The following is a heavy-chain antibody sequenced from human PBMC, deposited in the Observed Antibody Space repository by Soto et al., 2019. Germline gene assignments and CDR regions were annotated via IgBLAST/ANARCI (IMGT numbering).Heavy chain of an antibody. CDR2: IYYSGTT. J-gene: IGHJ6*02. V-gene: IGHV4-59*08. D-gene: IGHD1-26*01. CDR3: ARQSGGYYYYGMDV. Sequence: SETLSLTCTVSGGFIIDYYWSWIRQPPGKGLEWIGYIYYSGTTDYSPSLKSRVTISVDTSKNQFSLKLSSVTAADSAIYYCARQSGGYYYYGMDVWGQGTTVTVSS. CDR1: GGFIIDYY.